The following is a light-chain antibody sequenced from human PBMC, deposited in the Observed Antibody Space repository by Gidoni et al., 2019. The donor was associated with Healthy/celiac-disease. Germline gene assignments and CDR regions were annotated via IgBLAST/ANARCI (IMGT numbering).Light chain of an antibody. CDR3: QQRSNWPRFT. V-gene: IGKV3-11*01. Sequence: DIVLTQSLATLPLSPGERATLSCRASQSVRSYLAWYQQKPGQAPRLLIYDASNRATGIPARFSGSGSGTDFTLTISSLEPEDFAVYYCQQRSNWPRFTFGPGTKVDIK. CDR2: DAS. J-gene: IGKJ3*01. CDR1: QSVRSY.